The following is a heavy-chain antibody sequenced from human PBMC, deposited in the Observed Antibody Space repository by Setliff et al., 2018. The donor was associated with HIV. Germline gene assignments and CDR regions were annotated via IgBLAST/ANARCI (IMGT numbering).Heavy chain of an antibody. CDR1: GGSISSSHYY. CDR2: VYYSGST. Sequence: SETLSLTCTVSGGSISSSHYYWGWIRQPPGKGLEWIGTVYYSGSTYYNPSLESRVTISVDTAKKQFSLRLRSVTATDTAVYYCARHFPGSPHPAGYYMDVWGKGTMVTVSS. D-gene: IGHD6-13*01. CDR3: ARHFPGSPHPAGYYMDV. V-gene: IGHV4-39*01. J-gene: IGHJ6*03.